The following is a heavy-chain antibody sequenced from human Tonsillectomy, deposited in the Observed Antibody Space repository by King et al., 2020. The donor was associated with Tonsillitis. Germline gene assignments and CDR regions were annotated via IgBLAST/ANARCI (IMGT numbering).Heavy chain of an antibody. Sequence: VQLVESGGGLVQPGRSLRLSCSASGFTFDDYAMHWVRQAPGKGLEWVSGISWNSGSIGYADCVKGRFTISRDNAKNSLYLQRNSLRAEDTALYYCAKDLGTGGSLGIDIWGQGTMVTVSS. J-gene: IGHJ3*02. CDR3: AKDLGTGGSLGIDI. CDR2: ISWNSGSI. V-gene: IGHV3-9*01. D-gene: IGHD7-27*01. CDR1: GFTFDDYA.